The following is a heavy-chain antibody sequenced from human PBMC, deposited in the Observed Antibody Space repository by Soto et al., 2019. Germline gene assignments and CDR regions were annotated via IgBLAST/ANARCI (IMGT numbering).Heavy chain of an antibody. CDR3: ARAVYSNHVY. CDR1: GASISSGSYY. CDR2: ISNSGST. Sequence: QVQLQESGPGLVKPSQTLSLNCTVSGASISSGSYYWSWIRQLPGKGLEWIGYISNSGSTYYNPSLKRRVTISVDTSKNQFSLRVSSVTAADTAVYYCARAVYSNHVYWGQGTLVTVSS. V-gene: IGHV4-31*03. D-gene: IGHD4-4*01. J-gene: IGHJ4*02.